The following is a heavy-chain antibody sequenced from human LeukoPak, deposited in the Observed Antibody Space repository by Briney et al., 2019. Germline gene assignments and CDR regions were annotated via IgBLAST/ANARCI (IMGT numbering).Heavy chain of an antibody. J-gene: IGHJ4*02. D-gene: IGHD2-15*01. CDR3: ASRAASVTLGY. CDR2: INPRGGSA. CDR1: GYTFTSYY. Sequence: ASVKVSCKASGYTFTSYYMHWVRQAPGQGLEWVGIINPRGGSASSAQKFQGRVTLTRDTSTSTVYMELSSLRSQDTAVYYCASRAASVTLGYWGQGTLVTVSS. V-gene: IGHV1-46*01.